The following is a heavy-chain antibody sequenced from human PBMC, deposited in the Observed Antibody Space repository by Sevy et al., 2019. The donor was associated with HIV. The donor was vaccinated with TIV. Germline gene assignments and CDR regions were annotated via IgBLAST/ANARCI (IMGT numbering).Heavy chain of an antibody. CDR3: ARHRTGAARLDWFDP. J-gene: IGHJ5*02. CDR2: IYYSGST. CDR1: GGSISSSSYY. D-gene: IGHD6-6*01. Sequence: SETLSLTCTVSGGSISSSSYYWGWIRQPPGKGLEWIGSIYYSGSTYDNPSLKSRVTISVDTSKNQFSLKLSSVTAADTAVYYCARHRTGAARLDWFDPWGQGTLVTVSS. V-gene: IGHV4-39*01.